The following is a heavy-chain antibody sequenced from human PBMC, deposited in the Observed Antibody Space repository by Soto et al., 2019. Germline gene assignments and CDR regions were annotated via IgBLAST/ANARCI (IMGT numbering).Heavy chain of an antibody. CDR2: IVVGSGNT. Sequence: QMQLVQSGPEVKKPGTSVKVSCKASGFTFTSSAVQWVRQARGQRLEWIGWIVVGSGNTNYAQKFQERVTITRDMSTSTAYMELSSLRSVDTAVYYCAADRTGRYFDWLFPSYYFDYRDQGTLVTVSS. D-gene: IGHD3-9*01. J-gene: IGHJ4*02. CDR1: GFTFTSSA. V-gene: IGHV1-58*01. CDR3: AADRTGRYFDWLFPSYYFDY.